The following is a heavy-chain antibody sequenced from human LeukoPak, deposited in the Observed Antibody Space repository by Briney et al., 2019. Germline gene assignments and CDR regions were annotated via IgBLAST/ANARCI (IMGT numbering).Heavy chain of an antibody. V-gene: IGHV1-2*02. CDR1: GYTFTSYA. D-gene: IGHD3-9*01. CDR2: INPNSGGT. CDR3: ARDPGQYYDILTGYYTPYYFDY. J-gene: IGHJ4*02. Sequence: GASVKVSCKASGYTFTSYAMNWVRQAPGQGLEWMGWINPNSGGTNYAQKFQGRVTMTRDTSISTAYMELSRLRSDDTAVYYCARDPGQYYDILTGYYTPYYFDYWGQGTLVTVSS.